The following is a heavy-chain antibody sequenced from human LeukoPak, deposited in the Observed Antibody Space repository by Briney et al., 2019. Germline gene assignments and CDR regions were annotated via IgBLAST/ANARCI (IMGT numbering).Heavy chain of an antibody. CDR2: ISSSSSTI. V-gene: IGHV3-48*01. J-gene: IGHJ4*02. CDR1: GFTFSSYS. CDR3: ARDSLRNYDILTGYYTASDY. Sequence: GGSLRLSCAASGFTFSSYSMNWVRQAPGKGLEWVSYISSSSSTIYYADSVKGRFTISRDNAKNSLYLQMNSLRAEDTAVYYCARDSLRNYDILTGYYTASDYWGQGTLVTVSS. D-gene: IGHD3-9*01.